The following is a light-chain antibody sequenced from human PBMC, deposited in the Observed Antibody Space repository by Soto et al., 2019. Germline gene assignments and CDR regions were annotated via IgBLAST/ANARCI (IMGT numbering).Light chain of an antibody. CDR2: DVI. CDR3: SSYTSSRTVV. Sequence: VLTQPASVSGSPGQSITISCTGTSSDVGGYNYVSWFQQRPGTAPKLMIYDVISRPSGVSNRFSGSKSGNTASLTISGLQAEDEADYYCSSYTSSRTVVFGGGTKLTVL. CDR1: SSDVGGYNY. J-gene: IGLJ2*01. V-gene: IGLV2-14*01.